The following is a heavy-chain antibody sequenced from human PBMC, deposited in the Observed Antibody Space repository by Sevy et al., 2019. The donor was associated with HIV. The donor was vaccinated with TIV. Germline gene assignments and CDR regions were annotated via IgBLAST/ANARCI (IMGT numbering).Heavy chain of an antibody. CDR3: AKDGRLHLGELCQFEN. Sequence: GGSLRLSCEASGFTFRSYAMNWVRQAPGKGLEWISSISGSSDYTYYADSVKGRFTISRDNSKNTLYLQVDSLRVEDTALYYCAKDGRLHLGELCQFENWGQRTLVTVSS. CDR1: GFTFRSYA. CDR2: ISGSSDYT. D-gene: IGHD3-16*01. V-gene: IGHV3-23*01. J-gene: IGHJ4*02.